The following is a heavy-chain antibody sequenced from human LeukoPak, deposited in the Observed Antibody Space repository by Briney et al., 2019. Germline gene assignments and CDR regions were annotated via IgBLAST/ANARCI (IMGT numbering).Heavy chain of an antibody. D-gene: IGHD3-10*01. Sequence: GGSLRLSCAASGFTFSSYGMHWVRQAPGKGLEWVAFIRYDGSNKYYADSVKGRFTISRDNAKNSLYLQMNGLRAEDTAVYYCARRLYGSGSHSFDDWGQGTLVTVSP. CDR3: ARRLYGSGSHSFDD. J-gene: IGHJ4*02. CDR2: IRYDGSNK. V-gene: IGHV3-33*08. CDR1: GFTFSSYG.